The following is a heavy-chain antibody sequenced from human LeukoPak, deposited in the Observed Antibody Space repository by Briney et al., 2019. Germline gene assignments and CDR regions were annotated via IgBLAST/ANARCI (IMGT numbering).Heavy chain of an antibody. CDR2: IKKDGSET. CDR3: ARGRYSGTTYYFDY. V-gene: IGHV3-7*03. Sequence: PGGSLRLSCAASGFTFSTSWMSWVRRVPGKGLEWVANIKKDGSETYYVDSVKGRFTISRDNAKNALYLQMNSLRAEDTAMYYCARGRYSGTTYYFDYWGQETLVTVSS. CDR1: GFTFSTSW. D-gene: IGHD5-12*01. J-gene: IGHJ4*02.